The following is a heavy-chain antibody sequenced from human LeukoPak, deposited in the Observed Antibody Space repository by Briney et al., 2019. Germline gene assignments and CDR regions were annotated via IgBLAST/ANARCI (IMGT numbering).Heavy chain of an antibody. D-gene: IGHD4-17*01. CDR2: IYYSGST. CDR1: GGSISSGGYY. V-gene: IGHV4-31*03. Sequence: SETLSLTCTVSGGSISSGGYYWSWIRQHPGKGLEWIGYIYYSGSTYYNPSLTSRVTISVDTSKNQFSLKLSSVTAADTAVYYCARDKGTVTSLTTFDYWGQGTLVTVSS. J-gene: IGHJ4*02. CDR3: ARDKGTVTSLTTFDY.